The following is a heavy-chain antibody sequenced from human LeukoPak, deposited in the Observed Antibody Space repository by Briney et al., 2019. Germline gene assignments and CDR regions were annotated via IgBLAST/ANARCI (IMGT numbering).Heavy chain of an antibody. D-gene: IGHD6-13*01. Sequence: PSETLSLTCAVYGGSFSGYYWSWIRQPPGKGLEWIGEINHSGSTNYNPSLKSRVTISVDTSKNQFSLKLSSVTAADTAVYYCARGPLYSRGRVDYWGQGTLVTVSS. CDR1: GGSFSGYY. J-gene: IGHJ4*02. V-gene: IGHV4-34*01. CDR3: ARGPLYSRGRVDY. CDR2: INHSGST.